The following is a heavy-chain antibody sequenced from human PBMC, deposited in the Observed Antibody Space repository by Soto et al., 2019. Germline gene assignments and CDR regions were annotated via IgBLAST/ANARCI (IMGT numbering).Heavy chain of an antibody. CDR1: GFTFSNAW. Sequence: DVQLVESGGGLVKPGGSLRLSCAASGFTFSNAWMNWVRQAPGKRLEWLGRIKSEAAGGTVEYAAPVKGRFTISRDISNNTRYLQIDSLISEDTAVYFCATSVYVPGTTDYWGQGKLVTVSS. V-gene: IGHV3-15*07. CDR3: ATSVYVPGTTDY. J-gene: IGHJ4*02. CDR2: IKSEAAGGTV. D-gene: IGHD1-1*01.